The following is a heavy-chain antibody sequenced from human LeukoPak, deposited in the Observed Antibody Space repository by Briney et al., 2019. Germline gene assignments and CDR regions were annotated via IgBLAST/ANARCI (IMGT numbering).Heavy chain of an antibody. V-gene: IGHV4-59*01. J-gene: IGHJ4*02. CDR2: IYYSGST. Sequence: SETLSLTCTVSGGSISSYYWSWIRQPPGKGLEWIGYIYYSGSTNYNPSLKSRVTISVDTSKNQFSLKMTSVTAADTAVYYCARRGYYYGGSGYYYFDYWGQGTLVIVSS. D-gene: IGHD3-22*01. CDR3: ARRGYYYGGSGYYYFDY. CDR1: GGSISSYY.